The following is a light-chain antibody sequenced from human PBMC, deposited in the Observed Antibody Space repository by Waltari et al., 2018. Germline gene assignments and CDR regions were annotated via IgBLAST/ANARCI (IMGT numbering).Light chain of an antibody. CDR3: QQYNRWPPIT. V-gene: IGKV3-15*01. CDR1: QSVSSN. CDR2: DAS. J-gene: IGKJ5*01. Sequence: EIVMTQSPATLPVSRGETATLSCRASQSVSSNVAWYQKKPGQAPRLLIYDASTRATSIPAKFRGSGSGTEFTLTISSLQSEDFAVYYCQQYNRWPPITFGHGTRLEIK.